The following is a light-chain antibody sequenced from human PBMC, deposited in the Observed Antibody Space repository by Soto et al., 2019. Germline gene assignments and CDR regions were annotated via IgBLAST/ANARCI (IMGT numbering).Light chain of an antibody. V-gene: IGKV3-15*01. CDR2: GAS. Sequence: EIVMTQSPATLSFSPGERATLSCRASQSVSSNLAWYQQKPGQAPRLLIYGASTRATGIPARFSGSGSGTEFTLTISSLQSEDFVVYYCQQYNNWPPLTFGGGTKVDIK. J-gene: IGKJ4*01. CDR1: QSVSSN. CDR3: QQYNNWPPLT.